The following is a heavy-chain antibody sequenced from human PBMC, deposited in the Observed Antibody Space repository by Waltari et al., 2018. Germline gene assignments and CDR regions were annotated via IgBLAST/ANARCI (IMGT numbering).Heavy chain of an antibody. D-gene: IGHD6-19*01. CDR1: GFTFDDYA. J-gene: IGHJ4*02. Sequence: EVQLVESGGGLVQPGRSLRLSCAASGFTFDDYAMHWVRQAPGKGLEWVSGISWNRGSIGYPDAVNGRFTISGDNATNSLYLQMNSLRAEDTALYYCAKGRWCSSGWYFDYWGQGTLVTVSS. CDR3: AKGRWCSSGWYFDY. V-gene: IGHV3-9*01. CDR2: ISWNRGSI.